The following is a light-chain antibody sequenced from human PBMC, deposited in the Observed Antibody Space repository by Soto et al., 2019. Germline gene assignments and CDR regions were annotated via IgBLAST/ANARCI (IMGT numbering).Light chain of an antibody. CDR3: QQYGSSPRT. J-gene: IGKJ1*01. V-gene: IGKV3-20*01. Sequence: EVVLTQSPCTLSLSPGERATLSCRASQSISNSYLAWYQQKPGQAPRLLIYGASSRATGIPDRFSGSGSVTDFTLTISRLEPEDFAVYFCQQYGSSPRTFGQGTKVDTK. CDR1: QSISNSY. CDR2: GAS.